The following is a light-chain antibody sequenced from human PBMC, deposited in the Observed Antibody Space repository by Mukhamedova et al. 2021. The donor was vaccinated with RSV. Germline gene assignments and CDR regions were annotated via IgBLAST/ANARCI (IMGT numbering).Light chain of an antibody. CDR3: QQYGSSPCS. CDR2: GAS. CDR1: QSVRSSY. Sequence: CRASQSVRSSYLAWYQQKPSQAPRLLIYGASSRATGIPDRFSGSGSGTDFTLTISRLEPEDFAVYYCQQYGSSPCSFGQGTKLE. J-gene: IGKJ2*04. V-gene: IGKV3-20*01.